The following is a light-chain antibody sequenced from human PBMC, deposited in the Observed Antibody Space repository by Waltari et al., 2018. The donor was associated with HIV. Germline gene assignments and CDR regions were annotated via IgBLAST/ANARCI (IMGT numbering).Light chain of an antibody. CDR3: QQLNTYPWT. CDR2: AAS. V-gene: IGKV1-9*01. Sequence: DIQLTQSPSFLSASVGDTVTITCRASQGISSYLAWYQQKPGKAPKLLIYAASTLQSGIPSRFSGSESGTEFTLTISSLQPEDFATYYCQQLNTYPWTFGQGTKVEIK. CDR1: QGISSY. J-gene: IGKJ1*01.